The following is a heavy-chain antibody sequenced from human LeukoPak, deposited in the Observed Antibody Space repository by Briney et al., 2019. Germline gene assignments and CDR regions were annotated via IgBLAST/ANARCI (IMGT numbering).Heavy chain of an antibody. CDR1: GGSISSRSDY. J-gene: IGHJ6*03. V-gene: IGHV4-39*01. Sequence: SETLSLTCTVSGGSISSRSDYWGWIRQTPGKGLEWIGNLDSSGSTYYNPSLKSRVTISVGTSKNQFSLNLRSVTAADTAVYYCARGPGNRLRDFWSGYYYYYYYMDVWGKGTTVTVSS. CDR3: ARGPGNRLRDFWSGYYYYYYYMDV. D-gene: IGHD3-3*01. CDR2: LDSSGST.